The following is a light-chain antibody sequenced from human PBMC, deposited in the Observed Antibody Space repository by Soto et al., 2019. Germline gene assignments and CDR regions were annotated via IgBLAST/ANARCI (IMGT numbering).Light chain of an antibody. CDR3: SSYAGSSNV. Sequence: QSVLTQPSSVSGAPGQRVTISCTGSSSNIGAGYDVHWYQQLPGTAPKLLIYGNTNRPSGVPERFSRSRSGTSASLAITGLQAEDDGDYYCSSYAGSSNVFGTGTKVTVL. CDR2: GNT. CDR1: SSNIGAGYD. J-gene: IGLJ1*01. V-gene: IGLV1-40*01.